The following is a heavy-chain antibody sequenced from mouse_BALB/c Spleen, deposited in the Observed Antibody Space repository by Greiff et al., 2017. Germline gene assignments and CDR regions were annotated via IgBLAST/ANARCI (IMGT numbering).Heavy chain of an antibody. CDR1: GFTFSSYT. Sequence: EVQVVESGGGLVKPGGSLKLSCAASGFTFSSYTMSWVRQTPEKRLEWVATISSGGSYTYYPDSVKGRFTISRDNAKNTLNLQMSSLKSEDTAMYYCTRDRYGNYYAMDYWGQGTSVTVSS. D-gene: IGHD2-1*01. CDR2: ISSGGSYT. CDR3: TRDRYGNYYAMDY. V-gene: IGHV5-6-4*01. J-gene: IGHJ4*01.